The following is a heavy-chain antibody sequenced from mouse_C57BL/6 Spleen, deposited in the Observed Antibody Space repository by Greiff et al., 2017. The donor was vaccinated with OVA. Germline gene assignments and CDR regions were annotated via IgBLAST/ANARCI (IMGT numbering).Heavy chain of an antibody. CDR2: IWSGGST. CDR1: GFSFTSYG. D-gene: IGHD1-1*01. J-gene: IGHJ1*03. V-gene: IGHV2-2*01. Sequence: QVQLKQSGPGLVQPSQSLSITCTVSGFSFTSYGVHWVRQSPGKGLEWLGVIWSGGSTDYNAAFISRLSICKDKSKTQVFFKMNSLQADDTAIYYCARNPLDYYGSSDGGYFDVWGTGTTVTVSS. CDR3: ARNPLDYYGSSDGGYFDV.